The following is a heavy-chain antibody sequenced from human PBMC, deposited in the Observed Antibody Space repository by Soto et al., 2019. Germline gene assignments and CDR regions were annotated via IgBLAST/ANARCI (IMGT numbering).Heavy chain of an antibody. Sequence: GGSLRLSCGASGFTLSSYDMSWVRLAPGKGLEWVSVIGSSGGGTYYADSVKGRFTISRDNSKLYLQMSRLRAEDTALYMCVRHAKLTSVTANVGYYYGLDIWGQGTTVTVSS. J-gene: IGHJ6*02. CDR2: IGSSGGGT. CDR3: VRHAKLTSVTANVGYYYGLDI. D-gene: IGHD4-4*01. V-gene: IGHV3-23*01. CDR1: GFTLSSYD.